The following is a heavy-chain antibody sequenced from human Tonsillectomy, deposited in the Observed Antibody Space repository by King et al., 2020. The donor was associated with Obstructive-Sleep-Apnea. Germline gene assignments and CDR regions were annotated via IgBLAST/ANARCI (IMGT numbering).Heavy chain of an antibody. CDR1: GFSFNTFS. J-gene: IGHJ3*01. V-gene: IGHV3-48*01. Sequence: VQLVESGGGLAQAGGSLTLSCAASGFSFNTFSMNWFRHAPGKGLEWISYIGGWVDTIYYADSWKGRFTTARENAKKSLYLQMDGLRAEDTAVYYCARDAAWSLDVWGQGTRVTVSS. CDR2: IGGWVDTI. CDR3: ARDAAWSLDV. D-gene: IGHD3-3*01.